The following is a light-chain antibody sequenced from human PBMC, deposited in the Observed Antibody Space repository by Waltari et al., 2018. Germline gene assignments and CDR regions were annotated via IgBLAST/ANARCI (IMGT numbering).Light chain of an antibody. CDR3: YSSAMSAFVV. CDR2: EVT. Sequence: QSALTQPSSVSGSPGQSIPIPCTGTTSDIGSYNFVSWYQHHPGKAPKPILYEVTKRPSGVSDRFSGSKSGNTASLTISGLQAEDDADYYCYSSAMSAFVVFGGGTKLTVL. CDR1: TSDIGSYNF. V-gene: IGLV2-23*02. J-gene: IGLJ3*02.